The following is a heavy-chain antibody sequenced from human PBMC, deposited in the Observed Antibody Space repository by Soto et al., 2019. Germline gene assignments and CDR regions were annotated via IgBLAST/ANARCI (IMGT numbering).Heavy chain of an antibody. CDR2: VYRAGST. V-gene: IGHV4-4*02. D-gene: IGHD6-13*01. CDR1: GGSISTSNW. J-gene: IGHJ4*02. Sequence: QVQLQESGPGLVKPSGTLSLTCAVSGGSISTSNWWSWVRQPPGKGLEWIGEVYRAGSTNYNPSLESRRTISVDKAKTQCTPKVTSVTAADTAVYYCASARATIAAAAIFDCWGQGALVTVCS. CDR3: ASARATIAAAAIFDC.